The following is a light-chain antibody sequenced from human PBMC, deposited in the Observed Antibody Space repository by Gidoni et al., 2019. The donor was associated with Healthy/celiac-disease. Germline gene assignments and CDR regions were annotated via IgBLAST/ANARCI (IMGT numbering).Light chain of an antibody. CDR3: QQYYSTLWT. J-gene: IGKJ1*01. Sequence: SVMTKSPDSLAVSLGERATINCKSSQSVLYSSNNKNYLAWYQQKPGQPPKLLIYWASTRESGVPDRFSGSGSGTDFTLTISSLQAEDVAVYYCQQYYSTLWTFGQGTKVEIK. CDR2: WAS. CDR1: QSVLYSSNNKNY. V-gene: IGKV4-1*01.